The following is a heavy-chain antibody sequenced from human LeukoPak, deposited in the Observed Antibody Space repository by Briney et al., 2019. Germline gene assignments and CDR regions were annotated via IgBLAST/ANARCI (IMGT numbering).Heavy chain of an antibody. Sequence: ASVKVSCKVSGYTLTEISMHWVRQAPGKGLEWLGGLDPEEGEAIYAQKIQGRVTMTEETSTDTAYLELSSLRYEDTAVYYCATGKKGAYNYGSGSLDYWGQGTLVTVSS. CDR1: GYTLTEIS. CDR3: ATGKKGAYNYGSGSLDY. CDR2: LDPEEGEA. J-gene: IGHJ4*02. V-gene: IGHV1-24*01. D-gene: IGHD3-10*01.